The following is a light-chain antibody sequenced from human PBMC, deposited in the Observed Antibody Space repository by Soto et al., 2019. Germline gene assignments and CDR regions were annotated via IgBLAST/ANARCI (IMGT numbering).Light chain of an antibody. CDR1: QYVSNK. CDR2: GAS. J-gene: IGKJ5*01. Sequence: EIVMTQSPATLSVSPGETATLSCRASQYVSNKVAWYQQKPGQAPRLLILGASTRATGVPARFSGSGSGTEFTLSVASLLFEDFAVFYCKQYIELSRSSFGRGKRLVI. V-gene: IGKV3-15*01. CDR3: KQYIELSRSS.